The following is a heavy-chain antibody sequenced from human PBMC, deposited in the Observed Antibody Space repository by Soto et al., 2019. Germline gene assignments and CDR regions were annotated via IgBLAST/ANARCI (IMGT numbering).Heavy chain of an antibody. CDR3: ARKGLDPRITMVRGSLGEGYMDV. CDR1: GYTFTSYD. CDR2: MNPNSGNT. Sequence: QVQLVQSGAEVKKPGASVKVSCKASGYTFTSYDINWVRQATGQGLEWMGWMNPNSGNTGYAQKCQGRVTMTRNTSISTAYMELSSLRSEDTAVYYCARKGLDPRITMVRGSLGEGYMDVWGKGTTVTVSS. V-gene: IGHV1-8*01. J-gene: IGHJ6*03. D-gene: IGHD3-10*01.